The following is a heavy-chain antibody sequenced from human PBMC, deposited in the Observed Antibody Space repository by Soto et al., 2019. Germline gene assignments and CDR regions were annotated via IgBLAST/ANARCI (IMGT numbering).Heavy chain of an antibody. V-gene: IGHV1-3*05. J-gene: IGHJ4*02. Sequence: QVQLVQSGAEEKKPGASVKVACKASGYTFNSYAMHWVRPAPGRRLGWMGWINAGNGNTKYSQKLQGKVTINRDTSAITAYMKLSSLRSEYTAVYYCARSIVVVTALDYWGQGTLFTVSS. CDR1: GYTFNSYA. CDR3: ARSIVVVTALDY. CDR2: INAGNGNT. D-gene: IGHD2-21*02.